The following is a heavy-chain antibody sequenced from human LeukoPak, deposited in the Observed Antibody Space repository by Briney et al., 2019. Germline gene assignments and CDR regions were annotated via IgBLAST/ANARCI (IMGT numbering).Heavy chain of an antibody. CDR1: GYTFIGYY. CDR2: INPKSGDT. V-gene: IGHV1-2*02. CDR3: GRGIQSFDP. J-gene: IGHJ5*02. Sequence: GASVKVSCKASGYTFIGYYIHWVRQAPGQGLEWMGWINPKSGDTNYAQKFQDRVTMTRDTSTSTGYMELRSLRSEDTAVYYCGRGIQSFDPWGQGTLVTVSS.